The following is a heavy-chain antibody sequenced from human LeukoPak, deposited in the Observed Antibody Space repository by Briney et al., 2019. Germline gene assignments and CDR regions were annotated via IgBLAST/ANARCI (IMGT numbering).Heavy chain of an antibody. D-gene: IGHD6-13*01. Sequence: GASVKVSCKASGYTFTSYGISWVRQAPGQGLEWMGWISAYNGNTNYAQKLQGRVTMTTDTSTSTAYMELRSLRSDDTAVYYCARDYLSSSWYYYYYMDVWGKGTTVTVSS. J-gene: IGHJ6*03. CDR3: ARDYLSSSWYYYYYMDV. CDR2: ISAYNGNT. CDR1: GYTFTSYG. V-gene: IGHV1-18*01.